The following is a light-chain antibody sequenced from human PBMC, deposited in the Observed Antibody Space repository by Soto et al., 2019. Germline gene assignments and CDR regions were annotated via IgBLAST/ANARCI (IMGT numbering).Light chain of an antibody. CDR3: AAWDDSLNGVV. CDR1: SSNIGSNT. Sequence: QSVLTQPPSASGTPGQRVTISCSGSSSNIGSNTVNWYQQLPGTAPKLLFYSYNQRPSGVPDRFSGSKSGTSASLAISRLQSEDEADYYCAAWDDSLNGVVFGGGTKLTVL. V-gene: IGLV1-44*01. J-gene: IGLJ2*01. CDR2: SYN.